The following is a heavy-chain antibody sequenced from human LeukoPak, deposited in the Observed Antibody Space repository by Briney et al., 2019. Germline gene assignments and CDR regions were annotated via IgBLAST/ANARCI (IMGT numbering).Heavy chain of an antibody. CDR2: IKEDGSEK. J-gene: IGHJ3*02. Sequence: QAGGSLRLSCAASGFTFSNDWMSWVRQAPGKGLEWVANIKEDGSEKYYMDVVKGRFTISRDNAKNSLYLLMNSLRVEDAAVYYCVAGGAFDIWGQGTMVTVSS. V-gene: IGHV3-7*01. CDR3: VAGGAFDI. CDR1: GFTFSNDW. D-gene: IGHD3-16*01.